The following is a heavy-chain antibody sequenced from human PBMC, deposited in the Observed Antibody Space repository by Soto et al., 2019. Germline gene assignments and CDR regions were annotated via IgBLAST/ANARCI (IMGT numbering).Heavy chain of an antibody. D-gene: IGHD5-12*01. V-gene: IGHV4-39*01. CDR1: GGSISSSSYY. CDR2: IYYSGST. CDR3: ASLASWKMATMFESDY. J-gene: IGHJ4*02. Sequence: QLQLQESGPGLVKPSETLSLTCTVSGGSISSSSYYWGWIRQPPGKGLEWIGSIYYSGSTYYNPSLKSRVTISVDTSKNQFSLKLSSVTAADTAVYYCASLASWKMATMFESDYWGQGTLVTVSS.